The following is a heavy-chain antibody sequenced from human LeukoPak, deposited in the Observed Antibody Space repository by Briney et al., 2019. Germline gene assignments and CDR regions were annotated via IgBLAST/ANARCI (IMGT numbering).Heavy chain of an antibody. J-gene: IGHJ4*02. CDR1: GFIFSNYG. CDR2: ISYDGSNK. CDR3: AKDRSIAVAGEIDHFDY. V-gene: IGHV3-30*18. Sequence: GGSLRLSCAASGFIFSNYGMHWVRQAPGKGLEWMAVISYDGSNKYYADSVKGRFTISRDNSKNTLYLQMNSLRAEDTAVYYCAKDRSIAVAGEIDHFDYWGQGTLVTVSS. D-gene: IGHD6-19*01.